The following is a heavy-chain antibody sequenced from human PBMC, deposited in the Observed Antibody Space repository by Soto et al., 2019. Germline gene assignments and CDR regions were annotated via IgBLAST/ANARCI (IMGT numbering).Heavy chain of an antibody. CDR1: GGTFSSYT. V-gene: IGHV1-69*04. Sequence: GASVKVSCTDSGGTFSSYTSSWVRQAPGQGLEWMGRIIPILGIANYAQKFQGRVTITADKSTSTAYMELSSLRSEDTAVYYCARDPLWGTAMVLWYFDLWGRGTLVTVSS. D-gene: IGHD5-18*01. J-gene: IGHJ2*01. CDR2: IIPILGIA. CDR3: ARDPLWGTAMVLWYFDL.